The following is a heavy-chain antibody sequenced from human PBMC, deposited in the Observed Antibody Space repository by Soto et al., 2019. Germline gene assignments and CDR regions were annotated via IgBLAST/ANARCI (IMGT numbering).Heavy chain of an antibody. CDR3: ARCMRYYSYYATDV. Sequence: PSETLSLTCAVYGGSFSGYYWSWIRQPPGKGLEWIGEINHSGSTNYNPSLKSRVTISVDTSKNQFSLKLSSVTAADTAVYYCARCMRYYSYYATDVWGQGTTVTVSS. D-gene: IGHD2-8*01. J-gene: IGHJ6*02. V-gene: IGHV4-34*01. CDR2: INHSGST. CDR1: GGSFSGYY.